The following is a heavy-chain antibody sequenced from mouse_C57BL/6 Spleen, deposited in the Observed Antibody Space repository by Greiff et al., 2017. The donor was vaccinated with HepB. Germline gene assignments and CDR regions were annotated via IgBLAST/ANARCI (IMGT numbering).Heavy chain of an antibody. CDR2: IYPGDGDT. CDR1: GYAFSSSW. CDR3: ARSTVAWYFGV. Sequence: QVQLQQSGPELVKPGASVKISCKASGYAFSSSWMNWVKQRPGKGLEWIGRIYPGDGDTNYNGKFKGKATLTADKSSSTAYMQLSSLTSEDSAVYFCARSTVAWYFGVWGTGTTVTVSS. D-gene: IGHD1-1*01. V-gene: IGHV1-82*01. J-gene: IGHJ1*03.